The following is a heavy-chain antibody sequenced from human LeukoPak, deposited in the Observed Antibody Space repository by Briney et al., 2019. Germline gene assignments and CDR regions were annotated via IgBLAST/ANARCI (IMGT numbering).Heavy chain of an antibody. V-gene: IGHV4-34*01. Sequence: KPSETLSLTCAVYGGSFSGYYWSWIRQPPGKGLEWIGEINHSGSTNYNPSLKSRVTISVDTSKNQFSLKLSSVTAADTAVYYCARGTGSSSWCPRYYYYYMDVWGKGTTVTVSS. J-gene: IGHJ6*03. CDR2: INHSGST. D-gene: IGHD6-13*01. CDR3: ARGTGSSSWCPRYYYYYMDV. CDR1: GGSFSGYY.